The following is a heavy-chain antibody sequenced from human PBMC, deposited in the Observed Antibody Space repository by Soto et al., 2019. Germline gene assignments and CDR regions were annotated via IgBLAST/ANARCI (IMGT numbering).Heavy chain of an antibody. CDR1: GFTFSSYA. Sequence: QVQLVESGGGVVQPGRSLRLSCAASGFTFSSYAMHWVRQAPGKGLEWVAVISYDGSNKYYADSVKGRFTISRDNSKNTLYLQMNSLRAEDTAVYYCARVTSGSYVIDYWGQGTLVTVSS. CDR2: ISYDGSNK. CDR3: ARVTSGSYVIDY. J-gene: IGHJ4*02. V-gene: IGHV3-30-3*01. D-gene: IGHD1-26*01.